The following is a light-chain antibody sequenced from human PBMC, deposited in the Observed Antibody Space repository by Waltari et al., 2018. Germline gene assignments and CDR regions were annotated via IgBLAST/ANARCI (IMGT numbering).Light chain of an antibody. CDR3: MQALQTPRT. CDR2: LGS. J-gene: IGKJ2*01. Sequence: DIVMTQSPLSLPVTPGEPASISCRSSQSLLHSNGYKYVDWYLQKPGQSPQLLIYLGSSRASGVPARFSGSGSGTEFTLKISRVEAEDLGVYYCMQALQTPRTFGQGTKLDIK. CDR1: QSLLHSNGYKY. V-gene: IGKV2-28*01.